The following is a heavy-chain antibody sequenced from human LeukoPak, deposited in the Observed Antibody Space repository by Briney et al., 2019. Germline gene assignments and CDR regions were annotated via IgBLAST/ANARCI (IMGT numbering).Heavy chain of an antibody. J-gene: IGHJ6*02. V-gene: IGHV3-30*18. CDR1: GFTFSSYG. CDR2: ISYDGSNK. CDR3: AKERPAYYYYGMDV. Sequence: GGSLRLSCAASGFTFSSYGMHWVRQAPGMGLEWVAVISYDGSNKYYADSVKGRFTISRDNSKNTLYLQMNSLRAEDTAVYYCAKERPAYYYYGMDVWGQGTTVTVSS.